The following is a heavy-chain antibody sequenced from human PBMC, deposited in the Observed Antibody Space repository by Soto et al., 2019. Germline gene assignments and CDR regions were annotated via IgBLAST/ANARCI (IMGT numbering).Heavy chain of an antibody. J-gene: IGHJ6*02. D-gene: IGHD3-22*01. CDR3: ARVKGYYDTSGYYGRWFYYGMDV. Sequence: PGGSLRLSCAASGFTFSDYYMSWIRQAPGKGLEWVSYISSSSSYTNYADSVKGRFTISRDNAKNSLYLQMNSLRAEDTAVYYCARVKGYYDTSGYYGRWFYYGMDVWGQGTTVTVSS. CDR2: ISSSSSYT. CDR1: GFTFSDYY. V-gene: IGHV3-11*06.